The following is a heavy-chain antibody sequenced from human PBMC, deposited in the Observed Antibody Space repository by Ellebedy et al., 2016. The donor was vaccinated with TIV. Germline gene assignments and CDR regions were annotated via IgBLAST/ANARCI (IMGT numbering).Heavy chain of an antibody. CDR1: GYTFTGYY. J-gene: IGHJ4*02. CDR2: INPNSGGT. V-gene: IGHV1-2*04. Sequence: AASVKVSCKASGYTFTGYYMHWVRQAPGQGLEWMGWINPNSGGTNYAQKFQGWVTMTRDTSISTAYMELSRLRSEDTAVYYCAREGYSSGWYFDYWGQGTLVTVSS. CDR3: AREGYSSGWYFDY. D-gene: IGHD6-19*01.